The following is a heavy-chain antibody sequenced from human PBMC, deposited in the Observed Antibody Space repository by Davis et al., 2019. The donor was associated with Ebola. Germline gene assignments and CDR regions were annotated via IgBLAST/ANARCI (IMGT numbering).Heavy chain of an antibody. CDR1: GFTFSSYA. CDR3: AKGRLVATTYRSRGSPTGFDY. J-gene: IGHJ4*02. Sequence: PGGSLRLSCAASGFTFSSYAMSWVRQAPGKGLEWVSAISGSGGSTYYADSVKGRFTISRDNSRNTLYLQMNSLRAEDTAVYYCAKGRLVATTYRSRGSPTGFDYWGQGTLVTVSS. V-gene: IGHV3-23*01. CDR2: ISGSGGST. D-gene: IGHD5-12*01.